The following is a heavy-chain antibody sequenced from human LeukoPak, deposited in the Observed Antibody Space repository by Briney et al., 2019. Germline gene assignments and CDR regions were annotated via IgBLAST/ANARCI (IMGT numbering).Heavy chain of an antibody. CDR1: GYTFTGYY. J-gene: IGHJ6*03. V-gene: IGHV1-2*02. CDR3: ATPSYYYYYMDV. Sequence: GASVKVSCKASGYTFTGYYMHWVRQAPGQGLEWMGWINPNSGGTNYAQKFQGRVTMTRDTSISTAYMELSRLRSDDTTVYYCATPSYYYYYMDVWGKGTTVTVSS. CDR2: INPNSGGT.